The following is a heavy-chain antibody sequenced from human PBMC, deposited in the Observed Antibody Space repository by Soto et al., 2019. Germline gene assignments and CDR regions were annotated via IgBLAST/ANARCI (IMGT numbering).Heavy chain of an antibody. CDR3: AKGITMFGVIIEYYVYYGMDV. CDR1: GFTFSSYA. V-gene: IGHV3-23*01. D-gene: IGHD3-3*01. CDR2: INGGGSST. J-gene: IGHJ6*02. Sequence: PGGSLRLSCAASGFTFSSYAMSWVRQAPGKGLEWVSGINGGGSSTYYADSVKGRFTISRDNSKNTLYLQMNSLRVEDTAVYYCAKGITMFGVIIEYYVYYGMDVWSQGTTVTVSS.